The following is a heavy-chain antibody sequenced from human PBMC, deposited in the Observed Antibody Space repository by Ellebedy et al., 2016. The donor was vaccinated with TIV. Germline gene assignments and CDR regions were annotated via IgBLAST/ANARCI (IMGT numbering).Heavy chain of an antibody. CDR2: IDWDDDT. J-gene: IGHJ3*02. CDR1: GLSVSSDKMS. Sequence: SGPTLVKPTETLTLTCTLSGLSVSSDKMSVNWFRQPPGKALEWLARIDWDDDTFYKTSLKTRLTVSKDTSKNQVVLTMTVMEPVDTATYYCTRTSRDAFDIWGQGTMVTVSS. V-gene: IGHV2-70*04. CDR3: TRTSRDAFDI.